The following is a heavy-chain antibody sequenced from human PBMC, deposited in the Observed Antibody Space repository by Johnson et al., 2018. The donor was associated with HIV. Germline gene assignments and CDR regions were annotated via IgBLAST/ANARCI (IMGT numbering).Heavy chain of an antibody. CDR1: GFTFSSYG. CDR2: IRYDGSNK. CDR3: ARSKDCSGGSCPDGFDI. Sequence: QVQLVESGGGVVQPGRSLRLPCAASGFTFSSYGMYWVRQAPGKGLEWVAFIRYDGSNKYSADSVKGRFTISRDNAKNSLYLQMNSLRAEDTAVYYCARSKDCSGGSCPDGFDIWGQGTMVTVSS. V-gene: IGHV3-33*08. D-gene: IGHD2-15*01. J-gene: IGHJ3*02.